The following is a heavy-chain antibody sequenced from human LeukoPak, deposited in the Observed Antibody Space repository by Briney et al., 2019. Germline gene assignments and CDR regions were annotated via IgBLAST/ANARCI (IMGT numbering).Heavy chain of an antibody. V-gene: IGHV3-30*18. Sequence: PGGSLRLSCAASGFTFNNYGMHYVRQAPGKGLEWVAVISDDGRNKKYADSVRGRFTISRDDSNNTLYLQMNSLRAEDTGVYYCAKDRETTASGTFDCWGQGTLVTVSS. D-gene: IGHD1-1*01. CDR2: ISDDGRNK. CDR3: AKDRETTASGTFDC. J-gene: IGHJ4*02. CDR1: GFTFNNYG.